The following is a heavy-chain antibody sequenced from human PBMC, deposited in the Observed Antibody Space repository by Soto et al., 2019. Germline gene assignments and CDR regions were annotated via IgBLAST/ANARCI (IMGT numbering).Heavy chain of an antibody. V-gene: IGHV3-48*01. Sequence: GGSLRLSCAASGFTFSSYSMNWVRQAPGKGLEWVSYISSSSTIYYADSVKGRFTISRDNAKNSLYLQMNSLRAEDTAVYYCARDFKSIFGVVTFDYWGQGTLVTVSS. CDR2: ISSSSTI. J-gene: IGHJ4*02. D-gene: IGHD3-3*01. CDR3: ARDFKSIFGVVTFDY. CDR1: GFTFSSYS.